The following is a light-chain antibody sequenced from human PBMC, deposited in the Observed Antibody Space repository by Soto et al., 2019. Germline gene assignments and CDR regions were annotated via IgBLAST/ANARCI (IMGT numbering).Light chain of an antibody. CDR2: EVN. Sequence: QSALTQPASVSGSPGQSITMSCTGTTSDVGGYKSVSWYQQHPGKAPTLMIYEVNNRPSGVSDRFSGSKSGNTASLTISGLQAEDEADYYCSSYTSTSALGFFGTGTKLTVL. CDR3: SSYTSTSALGF. J-gene: IGLJ1*01. V-gene: IGLV2-14*01. CDR1: TSDVGGYKS.